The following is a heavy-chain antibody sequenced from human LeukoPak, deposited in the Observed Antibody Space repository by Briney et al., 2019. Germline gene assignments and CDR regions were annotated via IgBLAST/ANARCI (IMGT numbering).Heavy chain of an antibody. CDR1: GFTVSSNY. J-gene: IGHJ3*02. Sequence: GGSLRLSCAASGFTVSSNYMSWVRQAPGKGLEWVSVIYSGGSTYYADSVKGRFTLSRDNSKNTLYLQMNSLRADDTAVYYCAGVDAAMPDAFDIWGQGTTVTVSS. CDR3: AGVDAAMPDAFDI. V-gene: IGHV3-66*01. D-gene: IGHD5-18*01. CDR2: IYSGGST.